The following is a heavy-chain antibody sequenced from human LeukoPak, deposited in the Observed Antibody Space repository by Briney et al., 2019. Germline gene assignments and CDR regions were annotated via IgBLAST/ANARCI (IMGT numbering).Heavy chain of an antibody. V-gene: IGHV3-23*01. D-gene: IGHD7-27*01. CDR2: ISGSGGST. CDR1: GFTFSSYA. CDR3: AKASTGDGQAFDI. J-gene: IGHJ3*02. Sequence: PGGSLRLSCAASGFTFSSYAMSWVRQAPGKGLEWVSAISGSGGSTYYADSVKGRFTISRDNSKNTLYLQMNSLRAEATAVYYCAKASTGDGQAFDIWGQGTMVTVSS.